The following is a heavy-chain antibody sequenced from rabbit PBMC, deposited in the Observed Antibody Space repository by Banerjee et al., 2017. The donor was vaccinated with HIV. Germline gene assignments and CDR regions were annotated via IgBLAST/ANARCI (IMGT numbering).Heavy chain of an antibody. CDR1: GFDFSSYG. CDR3: VRAHASSSGYYTYL. CDR2: IDPVFGST. J-gene: IGHJ4*01. V-gene: IGHV1S47*01. Sequence: QEQLVESGGGLVQPGGSLKLSCKASGFDFSSYGVSWVRQAPGKGLEWIGYIDPVFGSTYYASWVNGRFTISSHNAQNTLYLQLNSLTAADTATYFCVRAHASSSGYYTYLWGPGTLVTVS. D-gene: IGHD1-1*01.